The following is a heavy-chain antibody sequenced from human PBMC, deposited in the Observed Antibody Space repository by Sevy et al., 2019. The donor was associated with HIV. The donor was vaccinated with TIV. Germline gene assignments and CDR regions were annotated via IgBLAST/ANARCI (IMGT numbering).Heavy chain of an antibody. V-gene: IGHV3-30-3*01. CDR3: ARVEGSSRGHGMDV. CDR1: GFTFSSYA. Sequence: GGSLRLSCAASGFTFSSYAMHWVRQAPGKGLEWVAVISYDGSNKYYADSVKGRFTISRDNSKNTLYRQMNSLRAEDTAVYYWARVEGSSRGHGMDVWGQGTTVTVSS. J-gene: IGHJ6*02. D-gene: IGHD6-13*01. CDR2: ISYDGSNK.